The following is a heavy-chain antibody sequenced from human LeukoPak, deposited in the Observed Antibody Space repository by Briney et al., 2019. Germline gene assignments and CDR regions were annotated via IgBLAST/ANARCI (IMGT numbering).Heavy chain of an antibody. Sequence: GESLKISCKGSGYSFTSYWIGWVRQMPGKGLEWMGIIYPGDSDTRYSPSFQGHVTISAAKSISTAYLQWSSLKASDTAMYYCASGGYCSGGSCSDAFDIWGQGTMVTVSS. J-gene: IGHJ3*02. D-gene: IGHD2-15*01. V-gene: IGHV5-51*01. CDR1: GYSFTSYW. CDR3: ASGGYCSGGSCSDAFDI. CDR2: IYPGDSDT.